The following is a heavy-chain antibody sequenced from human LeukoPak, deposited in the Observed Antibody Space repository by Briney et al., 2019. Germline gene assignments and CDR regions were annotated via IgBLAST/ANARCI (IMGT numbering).Heavy chain of an antibody. Sequence: PGGSLRPSCAASGFIFSSSSMHWVRQTPGKGLEWVGIIWYDGSNKYYADSVKGRFTISRDNAKNTVYLQMNSLRVEDTAVYYCARDQGTSGGWPAVGRMGYFDYWGQGTLVTVSS. CDR1: GFIFSSSS. CDR3: ARDQGTSGGWPAVGRMGYFDY. CDR2: IWYDGSNK. D-gene: IGHD6-19*01. V-gene: IGHV3-33*01. J-gene: IGHJ4*02.